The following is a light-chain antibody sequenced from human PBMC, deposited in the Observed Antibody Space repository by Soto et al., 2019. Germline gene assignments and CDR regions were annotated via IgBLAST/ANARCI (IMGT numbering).Light chain of an antibody. CDR3: QQSYSVPPS. CDR1: QSINNH. Sequence: DIQMTQSPSSLSASVGDRVTITCRASQSINNHLNWYQHRPGKAPELLIYAASSLQGAVPSRFSGSESGTDFTLTISSLQPEDFATYFSQQSYSVPPSFGHGTKLEIK. V-gene: IGKV1-39*01. CDR2: AAS. J-gene: IGKJ2*01.